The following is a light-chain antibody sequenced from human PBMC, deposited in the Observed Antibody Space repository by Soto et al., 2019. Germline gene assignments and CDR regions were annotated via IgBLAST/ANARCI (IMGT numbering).Light chain of an antibody. CDR1: QSVSSY. V-gene: IGKV3-11*01. Sequence: EIVLTQSPATLSLSPGERATLSCRASQSVSSYLAGYQQKPGQAPRLLIYDASNRATGIPARFSGSGSGTDFTLTISSLEPEDFAVYYCQHRSNWPTFGGGTKVEIK. CDR3: QHRSNWPT. J-gene: IGKJ4*01. CDR2: DAS.